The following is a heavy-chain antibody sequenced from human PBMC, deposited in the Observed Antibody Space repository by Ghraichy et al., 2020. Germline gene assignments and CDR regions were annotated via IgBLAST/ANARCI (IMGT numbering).Heavy chain of an antibody. J-gene: IGHJ4*02. CDR1: GFTFSRHW. D-gene: IGHD4-17*01. CDR2: IKSDGSDS. Sequence: LSLTCAASGFTFSRHWMSWVRQAPGKGLGWVASIKSDGSDSFYLDSVKGRFTISRDNAENSVSLEMTSLRAEETAVYYCARDPYGDYKYGGTDYWGRGTLVSVSP. CDR3: ARDPYGDYKYGGTDY. V-gene: IGHV3-7*01.